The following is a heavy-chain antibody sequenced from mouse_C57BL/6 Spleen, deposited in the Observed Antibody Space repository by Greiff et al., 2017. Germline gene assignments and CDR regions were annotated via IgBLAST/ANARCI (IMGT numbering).Heavy chain of an antibody. J-gene: IGHJ4*01. CDR3: ARSRVVGTFYALDY. D-gene: IGHD1-1*02. V-gene: IGHV1-80*01. CDR1: GYAFSSYW. CDR2: IYPGGGDT. Sequence: QVQLQQSGAELVKPGASVKISCKASGYAFSSYWMNWVKQRPGKGLEWIGQIYPGGGDTNYNGKFKGKATLTADKSTSTAYMQLSSLTSEDSAIYFCARSRVVGTFYALDYWGQGTTVTVSS.